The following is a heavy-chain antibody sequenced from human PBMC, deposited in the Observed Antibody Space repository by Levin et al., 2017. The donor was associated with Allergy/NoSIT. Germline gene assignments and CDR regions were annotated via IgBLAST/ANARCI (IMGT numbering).Heavy chain of an antibody. Sequence: TGGSLRLSCAASGFTFSSYAMHWVRQAPGKGLEWVAVISYDGSNKYYADSVKGRFTISRDNSKNTLYLQMNSLRAEDTAVYYCARGAAYYYGSGSLTHDYWGQGTLVTVSS. CDR3: ARGAAYYYGSGSLTHDY. CDR2: ISYDGSNK. J-gene: IGHJ4*02. V-gene: IGHV3-30-3*01. CDR1: GFTFSSYA. D-gene: IGHD3-10*01.